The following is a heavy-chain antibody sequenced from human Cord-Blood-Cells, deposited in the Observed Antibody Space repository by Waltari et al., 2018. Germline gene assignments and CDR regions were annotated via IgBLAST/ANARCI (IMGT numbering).Heavy chain of an antibody. CDR3: ASSKTGGRIDNWYFDL. V-gene: IGHV6-1*01. Sequence: QVQLQQSGPGLVKPSQTLSLTCAISGDSVSSNSAAWTWSRQSPSRGLEWLGRTYYRSKWYNDYAVSVKSRITINPDTSKNQFSLQLNSVTPEDTAVYYCASSKTGGRIDNWYFDLWGRGTLVTVSS. J-gene: IGHJ2*01. CDR1: GDSVSSNSAA. D-gene: IGHD1-1*01. CDR2: TYYRSKWYN.